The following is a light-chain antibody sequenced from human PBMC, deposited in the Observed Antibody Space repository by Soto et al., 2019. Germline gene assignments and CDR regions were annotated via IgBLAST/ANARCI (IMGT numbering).Light chain of an antibody. CDR1: QSLANSF. J-gene: IGKJ5*01. Sequence: DIVLTQSPDTLSLSPGESATLSCRASQSLANSFIAWYQQKNGQDPRLLIYDTSSRDSGIPDRVSGSGYGTDFTLTISRLETEDFAVFYCQQYGTSEIIFGQGTRLEIK. CDR3: QQYGTSEII. CDR2: DTS. V-gene: IGKV3-20*01.